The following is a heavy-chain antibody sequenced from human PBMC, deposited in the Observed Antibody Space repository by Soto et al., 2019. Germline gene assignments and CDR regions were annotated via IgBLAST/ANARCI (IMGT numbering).Heavy chain of an antibody. CDR2: ISWTGSFV. D-gene: IGHD1-1*01. J-gene: IGHJ4*02. Sequence: EVQLVESGGGLVQPGRSLRLSCAASGFNFDDHAMNWVRQVPGKGLEWASGISWTGSFVGYADSVKGRFTISRDNAKNSLFLQMDRLRPEDTAFYYCTRDIFRTITTIDYWGQGTLVTVSS. V-gene: IGHV3-9*01. CDR1: GFNFDDHA. CDR3: TRDIFRTITTIDY.